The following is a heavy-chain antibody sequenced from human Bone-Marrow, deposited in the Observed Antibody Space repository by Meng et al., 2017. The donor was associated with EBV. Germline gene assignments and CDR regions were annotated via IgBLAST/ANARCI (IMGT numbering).Heavy chain of an antibody. V-gene: IGHV1-69*01. CDR2: IIPIFGTA. CDR3: ARVVYLGDGYNYYFDY. Sequence: QVQLVQSGAAVKKPGSSVKVSCKASGGTFSSYAISWVRQAPGQGLEWMGGIIPIFGTANYAQKFQGRVTITADESTSTAYMELSSLRSEDTAVYYCARVVYLGDGYNYYFDYWGQGPLVTVAS. D-gene: IGHD5-24*01. J-gene: IGHJ4*02. CDR1: GGTFSSYA.